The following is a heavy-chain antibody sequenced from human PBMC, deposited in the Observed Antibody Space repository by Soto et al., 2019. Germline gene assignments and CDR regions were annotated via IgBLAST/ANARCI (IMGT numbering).Heavy chain of an antibody. Sequence: GGSLRLSCAASGFTFSSYAMSWVRQAPGKGLEWVSAISGSGGSTYYADSVKGRFTISSDNSKNTLYLQMNSLRAEDTAVYYCAKLHGYSGYDPLGYWGQGTLVTVSS. J-gene: IGHJ4*02. CDR1: GFTFSSYA. CDR3: AKLHGYSGYDPLGY. D-gene: IGHD5-12*01. CDR2: ISGSGGST. V-gene: IGHV3-23*01.